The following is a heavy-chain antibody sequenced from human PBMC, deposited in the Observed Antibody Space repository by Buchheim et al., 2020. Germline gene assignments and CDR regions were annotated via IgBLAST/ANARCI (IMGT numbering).Heavy chain of an antibody. D-gene: IGHD3-9*01. Sequence: QVQLQESGPGLVKPSGTLSLTCAVSGGSISSDNWWSWVRQSPGKGLEWIGEIYHSGTTSYSPSLKSRLTISVDKSNNQFSLKLSSVTAADTAVYYCAKKPYDFLTGRLWENWFDPWGQG. J-gene: IGHJ5*02. CDR3: AKKPYDFLTGRLWENWFDP. CDR2: IYHSGTT. V-gene: IGHV4-4*02. CDR1: GGSISSDNW.